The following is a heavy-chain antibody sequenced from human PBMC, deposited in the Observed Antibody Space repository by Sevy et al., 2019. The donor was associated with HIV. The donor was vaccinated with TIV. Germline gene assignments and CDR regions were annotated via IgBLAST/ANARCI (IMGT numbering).Heavy chain of an antibody. V-gene: IGHV1-69*13. CDR2: IIPIVGTA. CDR3: ARYSSSSSYYYYYMDV. CDR1: GGTFSSYA. J-gene: IGHJ6*03. Sequence: ASVKVSCKASGGTFSSYAISWVRQAPGQGLEWMGGIIPIVGTANYAQKFQGRVTITADESTSTAYRELSSLRSEDTAVYYCARYSSSSSYYYYYMDVWGKGTTVTVSS. D-gene: IGHD6-6*01.